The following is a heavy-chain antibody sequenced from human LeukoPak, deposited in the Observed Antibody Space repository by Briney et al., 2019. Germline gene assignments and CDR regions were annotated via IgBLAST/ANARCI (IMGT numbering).Heavy chain of an antibody. J-gene: IGHJ3*02. CDR1: GYTFTSYD. D-gene: IGHD1-26*01. CDR3: ARGLWIVGATDDAFDI. Sequence: ASVKVSCKASGYTFTSYDINWVRQATGQVLESMGWINPNSSNTGYAQKFQGRVTITRNTSIRTAYMELSSLRSEDTAVYYCARGLWIVGATDDAFDIWGQGTMVTVSS. CDR2: INPNSSNT. V-gene: IGHV1-8*03.